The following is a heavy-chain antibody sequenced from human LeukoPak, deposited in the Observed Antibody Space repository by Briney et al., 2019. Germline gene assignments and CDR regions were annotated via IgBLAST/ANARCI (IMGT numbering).Heavy chain of an antibody. V-gene: IGHV3-64*01. D-gene: IGHD3-22*01. CDR2: ISTNGGST. CDR3: ARGGYYDSSGSFDY. CDR1: GFSFSNYA. J-gene: IGHJ4*02. Sequence: RPGGSLRLSCAASGFSFSNYAIYWVRQAPGRGLEYVSAISTNGGSTDYANSVKGRFTISRDNSDNRVFLQMGTLRAEDMAVYYCARGGYYDSSGSFDYWGQGILVTVSS.